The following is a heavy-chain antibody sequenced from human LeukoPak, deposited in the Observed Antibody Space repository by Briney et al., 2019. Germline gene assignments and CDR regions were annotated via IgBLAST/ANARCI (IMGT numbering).Heavy chain of an antibody. CDR1: GGSISSGGYY. Sequence: SETLSLTCTVSGGSISSGGYYWSWIRQHPGKGLEWIGYIYYSGSTYYNPSLKSRVTISVDTSKNQFSLKLSSVTAADTAVYYCARLQLQWLVLGWGQGTLVTVSS. J-gene: IGHJ4*02. CDR2: IYYSGST. V-gene: IGHV4-31*03. D-gene: IGHD6-19*01. CDR3: ARLQLQWLVLG.